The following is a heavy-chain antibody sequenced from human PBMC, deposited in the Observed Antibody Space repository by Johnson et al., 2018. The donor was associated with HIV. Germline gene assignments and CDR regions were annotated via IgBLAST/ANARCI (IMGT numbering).Heavy chain of an antibody. CDR3: ARGRWLHLGAFDI. D-gene: IGHD5-24*01. J-gene: IGHJ3*02. CDR1: GFDFDDYG. CDR2: INWNGDSI. Sequence: VQLVESGGAVVQPGGSLRLSCAASGFDFDDYGMGWVRQVPGKGLAWVSGINWNGDSIDYLDSVKGRFTISRDNAKNSLYLQMNSLRAEDTAVYYCARGRWLHLGAFDIWGQGTMVTVSS. V-gene: IGHV3-20*04.